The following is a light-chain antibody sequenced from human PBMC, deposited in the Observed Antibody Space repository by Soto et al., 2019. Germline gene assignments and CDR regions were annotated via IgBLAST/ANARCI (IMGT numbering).Light chain of an antibody. CDR1: QTVSSS. Sequence: EIVLTQSPATLSLSLGERATLSCRASQTVSSSLAWYQQKPGQAPRLLIYEASNSATGIPARFGGSGSGEDFTLTISSLEPEDFALYYCQQHINWPLTFGGGTKVEIK. V-gene: IGKV3-11*01. CDR3: QQHINWPLT. CDR2: EAS. J-gene: IGKJ4*01.